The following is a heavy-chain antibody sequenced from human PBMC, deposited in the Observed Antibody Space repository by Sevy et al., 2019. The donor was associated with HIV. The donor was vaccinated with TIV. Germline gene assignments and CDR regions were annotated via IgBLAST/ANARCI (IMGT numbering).Heavy chain of an antibody. CDR3: ARDVDSNYDGIDA. CDR1: GFIFSNHG. V-gene: IGHV3-33*01. D-gene: IGHD4-4*01. J-gene: IGHJ6*02. Sequence: GGSLRLSCAASGFIFSNHGMHWVRQAPGKGLEWVALIWYDGSDTYYGESVKGRFTISRDNSKNTVDLQMNSLRVEDTAVYYCARDVDSNYDGIDAWGQGTTVTVSS. CDR2: IWYDGSDT.